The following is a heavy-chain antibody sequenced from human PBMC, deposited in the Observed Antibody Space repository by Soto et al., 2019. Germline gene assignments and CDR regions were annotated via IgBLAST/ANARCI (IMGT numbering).Heavy chain of an antibody. V-gene: IGHV3-23*01. Sequence: PGWSLRLSCAASGFTFSSFAMGLVRQAPGNGLEWVSTITGSGGSTFYADSVKGRFTISRDKSKNTLYLQMNSLRAEDTAIYYCASVDYGAYIPHFEYWGKGTLVTVSS. D-gene: IGHD4-17*01. CDR1: GFTFSSFA. J-gene: IGHJ4*02. CDR3: ASVDYGAYIPHFEY. CDR2: ITGSGGST.